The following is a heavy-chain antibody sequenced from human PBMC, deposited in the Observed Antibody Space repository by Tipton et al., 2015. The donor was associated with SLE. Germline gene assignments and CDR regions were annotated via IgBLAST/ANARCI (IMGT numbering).Heavy chain of an antibody. CDR2: IWSDGSNK. V-gene: IGHV3-33*08. CDR1: GFTFSIYA. Sequence: QLVQSGGGVVQPGRSLRLSCAASGFTFSIYAMHWVRQAPGKGLEWVALIWSDGSNKYHADSVKGRFTISRDNAQSSLYLQMNRLSSDDTAVYYCARETSSGAFDIWGQGTRVTVSS. J-gene: IGHJ3*02. CDR3: ARETSSGAFDI. D-gene: IGHD3-10*01.